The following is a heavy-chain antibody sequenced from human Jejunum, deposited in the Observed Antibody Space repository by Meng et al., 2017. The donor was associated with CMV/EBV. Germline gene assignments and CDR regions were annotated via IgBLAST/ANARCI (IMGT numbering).Heavy chain of an antibody. J-gene: IGHJ3*02. Sequence: AASGFTFSTFSINWVPQAPEKGLEWVSSISSSSGYIYSADSVKGRFTISSDNAKNSAYLQMNRMRAEDTAVYHCVGQATANDAFDIWGQGTVVTVSS. CDR2: ISSSSGYI. CDR3: VGQATANDAFDI. D-gene: IGHD1-26*01. V-gene: IGHV3-21*01. CDR1: GFTFSTFS.